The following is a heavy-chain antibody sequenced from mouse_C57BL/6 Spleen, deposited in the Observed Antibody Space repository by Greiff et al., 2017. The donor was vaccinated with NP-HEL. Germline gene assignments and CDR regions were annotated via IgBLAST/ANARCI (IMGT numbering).Heavy chain of an antibody. D-gene: IGHD4-1*01. CDR2: ISGGGGNT. V-gene: IGHV5-9*01. CDR3: SRRTGTGNYFDY. J-gene: IGHJ2*01. Sequence: EVHLVESGGGLVKPGGSLKLSCAASGFTFSSYTMSWVRQTPEKRLEWVATISGGGGNTYYPDSVKGRFTISRDNAKNTLYLQMSSLRSEDTALYYCSRRTGTGNYFDYWGQGTTLTVSS. CDR1: GFTFSSYT.